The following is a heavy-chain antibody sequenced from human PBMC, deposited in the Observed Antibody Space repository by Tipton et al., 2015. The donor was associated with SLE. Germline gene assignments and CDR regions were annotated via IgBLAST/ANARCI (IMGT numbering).Heavy chain of an antibody. V-gene: IGHV4-59*12. CDR3: ARGEPQAYYDFKTGHSFSWIDP. D-gene: IGHD3-3*01. Sequence: GLVKPSETLSLNCTVSGGSITSYYWSWIRQPPGKGPEWIGFIYYSGSTNYNPSLKSRVSISVDTSKKEVSLNLRSVTAADTAVYYCARGEPQAYYDFKTGHSFSWIDPWGRGTLVTVSS. CDR2: IYYSGST. CDR1: GGSITSYY. J-gene: IGHJ5*02.